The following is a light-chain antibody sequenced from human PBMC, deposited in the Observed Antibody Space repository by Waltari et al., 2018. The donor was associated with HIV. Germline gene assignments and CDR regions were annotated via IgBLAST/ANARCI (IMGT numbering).Light chain of an antibody. CDR1: SSNIGSNY. Sequence: QSVLTQPPSASGTPGQRVTISCSGSSSNIGSNYVCWYQQLPGTAPKLLIDRNNQRPSGFPDRFSGSKSGTSASLVISGLRSEDEADYYCATRDDSLSVHVVFGGGTKLTVL. V-gene: IGLV1-47*01. CDR2: RNN. CDR3: ATRDDSLSVHVV. J-gene: IGLJ2*01.